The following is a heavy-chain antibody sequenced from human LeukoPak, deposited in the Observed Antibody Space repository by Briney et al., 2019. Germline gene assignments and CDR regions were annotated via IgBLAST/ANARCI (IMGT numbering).Heavy chain of an antibody. V-gene: IGHV5-51*01. CDR1: GYSFTSQW. Sequence: GESLKISCKGSGYSFTSQWIGWVRPMPGKGLEWMGIMYPGDSDTRYSPSFQGQVTISADKSISIAYLQWSSLKASDTAMYYCAVAVAGTSFDYWGQGTLVTVSS. D-gene: IGHD6-19*01. J-gene: IGHJ4*02. CDR2: MYPGDSDT. CDR3: AVAVAGTSFDY.